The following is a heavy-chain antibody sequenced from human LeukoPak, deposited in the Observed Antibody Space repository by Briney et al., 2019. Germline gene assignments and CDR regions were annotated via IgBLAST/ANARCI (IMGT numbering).Heavy chain of an antibody. V-gene: IGHV3-53*01. D-gene: IGHD3-10*01. Sequence: GGSLRLSCAASGFTVSSNYMSWVRQAPGKGLEGVSVIYSGGSTYYADSVKGRFTISRDNSKNTLYVQMNSLRAEDTAVYYCAKGHYYGSGSLDYWGQGTLVTVSS. J-gene: IGHJ4*02. CDR2: IYSGGST. CDR3: AKGHYYGSGSLDY. CDR1: GFTVSSNY.